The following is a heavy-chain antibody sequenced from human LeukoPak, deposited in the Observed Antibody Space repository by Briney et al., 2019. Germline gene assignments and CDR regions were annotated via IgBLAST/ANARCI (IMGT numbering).Heavy chain of an antibody. J-gene: IGHJ1*01. CDR2: ISSSSSHI. V-gene: IGHV3-21*01. CDR3: MSNPPGIARDGAEYFQH. Sequence: RGSLRLSCAASGFTFSSDSMNWVRQAPGKGLEWVSSISSSSSHIYYADSVKGRFTISRDNAKNSLYLQMNSLRAEDTAVYYCMSNPPGIARDGAEYFQHWGQGTLVTVSS. D-gene: IGHD6-13*01. CDR1: GFTFSSDS.